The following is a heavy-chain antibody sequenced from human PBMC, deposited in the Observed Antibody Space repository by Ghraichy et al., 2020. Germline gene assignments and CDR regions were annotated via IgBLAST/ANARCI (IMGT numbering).Heavy chain of an antibody. J-gene: IGHJ6*02. CDR2: ITWNGGDT. CDR3: VKDNMYYDSRGYYSYYYGLDV. CDR1: GFTFDDYT. V-gene: IGHV3-43*01. Sequence: GGSLRLSCAASGFTFDDYTMHWVRQAPGKGLEWVSLITWNGGDTSYADSVRGRFTISRDNSKNSLYLQMNSLRTEDTALYYCVKDNMYYDSRGYYSYYYGLDVGCQGTTVTVS. D-gene: IGHD3-22*01.